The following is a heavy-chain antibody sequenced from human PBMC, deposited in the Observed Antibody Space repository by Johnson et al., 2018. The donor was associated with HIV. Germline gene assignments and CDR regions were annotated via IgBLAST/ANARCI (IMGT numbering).Heavy chain of an antibody. CDR2: ISWNSGSI. D-gene: IGHD5-24*01. V-gene: IGHV3-9*01. CDR3: ARAPAWLRGFDI. Sequence: VESGGGLVQPGRSLRLSCAASGFTFDDYAMHWVRQAPGKGLEWVSGISWNSGSIGYADAVKGRFTISRDNSKNTLYLQLNSLRAEDTAVYYCARAPAWLRGFDIWGQGTMVTVSS. J-gene: IGHJ3*02. CDR1: GFTFDDYA.